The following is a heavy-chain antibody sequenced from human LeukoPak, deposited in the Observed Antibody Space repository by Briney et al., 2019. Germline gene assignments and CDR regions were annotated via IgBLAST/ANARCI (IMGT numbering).Heavy chain of an antibody. J-gene: IGHJ4*02. CDR1: GGSISSYY. D-gene: IGHD3-22*01. V-gene: IGHV4-59*01. CDR3: ARGRTYYDTSGALDYFDY. CDR2: IFYSGST. Sequence: SETLSLTCTVSGGSISSYYWSWIRQPPGKGLEWIGYIFYSGSTNYNPSLKSRVTISVDTSKNQFSLKLSSVTAADTAVYYCARGRTYYDTSGALDYFDYWGQGTRVTVSS.